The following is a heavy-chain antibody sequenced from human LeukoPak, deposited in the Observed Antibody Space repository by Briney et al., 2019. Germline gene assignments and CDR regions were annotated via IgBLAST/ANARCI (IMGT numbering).Heavy chain of an antibody. Sequence: SETLSLTRTVSGGSISTYYWSWIRQPPGKGLEWIGYIYYTGSTNYNPSLKSRVTISVDTSKNQFSLKPSSVTAADTAVYYCARDRGDGYDYFWDYWGQGTLVTVSS. CDR3: ARDRGDGYDYFWDY. D-gene: IGHD5-12*01. V-gene: IGHV4-59*01. CDR2: IYYTGST. CDR1: GGSISTYY. J-gene: IGHJ4*02.